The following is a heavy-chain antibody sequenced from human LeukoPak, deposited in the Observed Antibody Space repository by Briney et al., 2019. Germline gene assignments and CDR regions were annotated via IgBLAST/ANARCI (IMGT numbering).Heavy chain of an antibody. CDR3: AKTWGYTSSGIAH. Sequence: GGSLRLSCAASGFTFSSYEMNWVRQAPGKGLEWVSGISGDGLGTYYADSVKGRFTISRDNSENTLYVQMNSLRAEDTALYYCAKTWGYTSSGIAHWGQGTLVTVSS. J-gene: IGHJ4*02. CDR2: ISGDGLGT. V-gene: IGHV3-23*01. D-gene: IGHD6-13*01. CDR1: GFTFSSYE.